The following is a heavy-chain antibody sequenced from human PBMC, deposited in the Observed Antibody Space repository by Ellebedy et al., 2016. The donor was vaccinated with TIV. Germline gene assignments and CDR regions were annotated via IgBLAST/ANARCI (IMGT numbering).Heavy chain of an antibody. CDR1: GFTFDDFT. D-gene: IGHD3-10*01. J-gene: IGHJ4*02. CDR3: VRDLVGRFDS. V-gene: IGHV3-43*01. CDR2: ISWDGGTI. Sequence: GESLKISXEASGFTFDDFTMHWVRQAPGKGLEWVSVISWDGGTIHYADSVKGRFTISRDNAKNFLYLQMNSLRAEDTAVYYCVRDLVGRFDSWGQGTLVTVSS.